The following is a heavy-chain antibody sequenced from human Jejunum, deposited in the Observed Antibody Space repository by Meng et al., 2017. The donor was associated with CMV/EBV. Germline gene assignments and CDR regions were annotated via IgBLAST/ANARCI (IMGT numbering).Heavy chain of an antibody. Sequence: ASGLTFSGDAMHWGRQAAGKGLEWVGRIRSKANSYATAYAASVKGRFTISRDDSKNTAYLQMNSLKTEDTAVYYCTRRIAAAVFQHWGQGTLVTVSS. CDR1: GLTFSGDA. D-gene: IGHD6-13*01. J-gene: IGHJ1*01. V-gene: IGHV3-73*01. CDR3: TRRIAAAVFQH. CDR2: IRSKANSYAT.